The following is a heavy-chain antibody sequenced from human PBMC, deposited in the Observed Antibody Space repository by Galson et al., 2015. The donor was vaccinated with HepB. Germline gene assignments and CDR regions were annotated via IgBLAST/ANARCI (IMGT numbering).Heavy chain of an antibody. Sequence: QSGAEVKKPGESLRISCKGSGYSFTSYWISWVRQMPGKGLEWMGRIDPSDSYTNYSPSFQGHVTIPADKSISTAYLQWSSLKASDTAMYYCARHGASSSWKSPGDYWGQGTLVTVSS. CDR3: ARHGASSSWKSPGDY. CDR1: GYSFTSYW. D-gene: IGHD6-13*01. CDR2: IDPSDSYT. J-gene: IGHJ4*02. V-gene: IGHV5-10-1*01.